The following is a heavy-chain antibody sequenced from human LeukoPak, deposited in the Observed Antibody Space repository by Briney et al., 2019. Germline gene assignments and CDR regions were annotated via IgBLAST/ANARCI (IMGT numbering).Heavy chain of an antibody. CDR3: ARNLWFGESSDAFDM. V-gene: IGHV1-2*02. CDR2: INPKSGGT. Sequence: ASVKVSCKASGYSFTSNVISWVRQAPGQGLEWMGWINPKSGGTNYAQKFQGRVTMTRDTSISTAYMDMSSLRSDDTAVYYCARNLWFGESSDAFDMWGQGTMVTVSS. CDR1: GYSFTSNV. J-gene: IGHJ3*02. D-gene: IGHD3-10*01.